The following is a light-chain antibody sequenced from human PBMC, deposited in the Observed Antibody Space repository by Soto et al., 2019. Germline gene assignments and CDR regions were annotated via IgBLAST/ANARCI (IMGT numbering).Light chain of an antibody. Sequence: GLTQSPATLSLYKGERATLSCRASQTVITYLAWYQQKPGQAPRLLIFDATKRVTGIPARFSGSGPGTDFTLTISSLEPEDFAVYYCQQRGTFGGGTMVDIK. CDR2: DAT. J-gene: IGKJ4*01. V-gene: IGKV3-11*01. CDR3: QQRGT. CDR1: QTVITY.